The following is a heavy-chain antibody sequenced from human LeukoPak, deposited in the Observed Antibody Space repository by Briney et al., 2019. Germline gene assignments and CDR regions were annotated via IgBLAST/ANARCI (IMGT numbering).Heavy chain of an antibody. CDR1: CGSISSYY. CDR3: AREVESHGRSLDT. CDR2: IYPTGIT. D-gene: IGHD3-3*01. V-gene: IGHV4-4*07. Sequence: SETLSLTCTVACGSISSYYWSWIRRPAPGGREWIVRIYPTGITNYNPSLKSRVTMSVDPSKNQFSLRLSSLTAADTAVYYCAREVESHGRSLDTWGQGKLVTVSS. J-gene: IGHJ3*02.